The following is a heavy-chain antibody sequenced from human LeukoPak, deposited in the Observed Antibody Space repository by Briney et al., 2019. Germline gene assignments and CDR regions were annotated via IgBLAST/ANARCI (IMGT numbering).Heavy chain of an antibody. Sequence: SETLSLTCTVSGGSISSGDYYWSWIRQPPGKGLEWIGYIYYSGSTYYNPSLKSRVTISVDMSKNQFSLKLSSVTAADTAVYYCARDNPYDSSGYYFGDIDIWGQGTMVTVSS. V-gene: IGHV4-30-4*01. D-gene: IGHD3-22*01. CDR3: ARDNPYDSSGYYFGDIDI. CDR2: IYYSGST. J-gene: IGHJ3*02. CDR1: GGSISSGDYY.